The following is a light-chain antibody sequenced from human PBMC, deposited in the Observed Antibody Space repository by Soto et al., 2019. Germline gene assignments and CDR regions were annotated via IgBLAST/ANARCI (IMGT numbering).Light chain of an antibody. CDR3: QSYDISLHNYV. Sequence: QSVLTQPPSVSGAPGQRVSISCTGSTSNIGAPYDVHWYQHLPGTAPKLLIYGDNNRPSGVPDRFSGSKSGTSASLASTRLQAEDEADYYCQSYDISLHNYVFGTGTKLTVL. CDR1: TSNIGAPYD. CDR2: GDN. V-gene: IGLV1-40*01. J-gene: IGLJ1*01.